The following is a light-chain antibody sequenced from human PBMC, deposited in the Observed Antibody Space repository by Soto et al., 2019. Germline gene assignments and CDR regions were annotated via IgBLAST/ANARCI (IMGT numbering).Light chain of an antibody. CDR2: EVR. CDR3: SSYTTTSTLL. Sequence: QSVLTQPASVSGSLGQSITISCTGSNRDIGAYNLVSWYQQYPDTAPKLIIYEVRNRPSGVSYRFTGSRSGNTASLTISALQADDDSTFYCSSYTTTSTLLFGGGTKVTVL. V-gene: IGLV2-14*01. CDR1: NRDIGAYNL. J-gene: IGLJ3*02.